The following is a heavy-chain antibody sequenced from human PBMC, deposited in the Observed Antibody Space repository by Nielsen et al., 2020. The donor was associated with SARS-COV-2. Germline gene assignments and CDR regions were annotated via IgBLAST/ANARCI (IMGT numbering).Heavy chain of an antibody. V-gene: IGHV3-30*09. CDR3: ARVQTTVVFYYGLDV. D-gene: IGHD4-23*01. Sequence: GEFLKISCAASGFTFSSYAMHWVRQAPGKGLEWVAVISYDGSNKYYADSVKGRFAISRDNSKNTLHLQMNSLRIEDTAVYYCARVQTTVVFYYGLDVWGQGTTVTVSS. CDR1: GFTFSSYA. CDR2: ISYDGSNK. J-gene: IGHJ6*02.